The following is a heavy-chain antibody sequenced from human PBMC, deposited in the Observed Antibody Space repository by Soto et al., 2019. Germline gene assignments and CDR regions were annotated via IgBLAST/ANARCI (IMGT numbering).Heavy chain of an antibody. J-gene: IGHJ4*02. CDR2: IYPGDSDT. D-gene: IGHD5-18*01. Sequence: GESLKISCKGSGYSFANYWIGWVRQMPGKGLEWMGIIYPGDSDTTYSPSFQGQVTISADKSISTAYLQWSSLKASDTAMYFCARHSGVDTLPTWVVQRGPFDFWGQGTLVTVSS. CDR1: GYSFANYW. V-gene: IGHV5-51*01. CDR3: ARHSGVDTLPTWVVQRGPFDF.